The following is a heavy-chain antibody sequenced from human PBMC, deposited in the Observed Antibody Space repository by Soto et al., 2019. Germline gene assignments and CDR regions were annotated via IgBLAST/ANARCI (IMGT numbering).Heavy chain of an antibody. V-gene: IGHV1-69*06. CDR2: ITPIFGSA. CDR3: ARDEIAVANRVGMDV. CDR1: GGAFRSYT. Sequence: QVQLVQSGAEVKKPGSSVKVSCKASGGAFRSYTISWVRQAPGHGLEWMGGITPIFGSANYAQKFEGRVTISADKSTTTAYMELSNLTSEDTAVYYCARDEIAVANRVGMDVWGQGTMVSVAS. J-gene: IGHJ6*02. D-gene: IGHD6-19*01.